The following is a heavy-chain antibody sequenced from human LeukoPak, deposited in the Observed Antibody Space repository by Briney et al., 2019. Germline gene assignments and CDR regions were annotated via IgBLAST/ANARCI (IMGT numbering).Heavy chain of an antibody. CDR1: GGTFNSYT. CDR3: ASGTVASMDI. Sequence: SVKVSCKASGGTFNSYTINWVRQAPGQGLEWMGGIIPIFATTNYAQRFQGRVTITADESTSTAYMELSSLSSEDTAVYYCASGTVASMDIWGQGTMVTVSS. J-gene: IGHJ3*02. D-gene: IGHD5-12*01. V-gene: IGHV1-69*01. CDR2: IIPIFATT.